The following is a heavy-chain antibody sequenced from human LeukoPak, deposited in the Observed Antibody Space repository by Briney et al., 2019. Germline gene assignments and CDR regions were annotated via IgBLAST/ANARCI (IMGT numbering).Heavy chain of an antibody. CDR3: AREGLDY. V-gene: IGHV1-8*01. J-gene: IGHJ4*02. CDR2: KNPNSGNS. CDR1: GYTFTNYD. Sequence: ASVKVSCKAAGYTFTNYDINWVRQATGQGLEWMGYKNPNSGNSAYAQKFQGRVTITTDASITTAYMELSGLRSEDTALYYCAREGLDYWGQGTLVTVSS.